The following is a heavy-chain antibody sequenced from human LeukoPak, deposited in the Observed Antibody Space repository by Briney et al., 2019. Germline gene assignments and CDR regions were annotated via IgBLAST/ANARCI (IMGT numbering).Heavy chain of an antibody. V-gene: IGHV3-72*01. J-gene: IGHJ4*02. Sequence: GSLRLSCAASGFTLSDYYMDWVRQAPGQGLEWVARTRKKAKGYTTEYAASVKGRFTISRDDSKNSVDLQMNSLITEDTAVYYCARAQSDSSGYYYVGDYWGQGTLVTVSS. CDR2: TRKKAKGYTT. CDR3: ARAQSDSSGYYYVGDY. D-gene: IGHD3-22*01. CDR1: GFTLSDYY.